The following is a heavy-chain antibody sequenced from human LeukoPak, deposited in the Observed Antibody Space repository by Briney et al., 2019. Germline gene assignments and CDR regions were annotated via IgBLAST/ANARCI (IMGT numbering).Heavy chain of an antibody. D-gene: IGHD3-22*01. V-gene: IGHV4-59*01. CDR3: ARRRYDSSGYHAFDI. J-gene: IGHJ3*02. CDR2: IYYSGST. CDR1: GGSISSYY. Sequence: SETLSLTCTVSGGSISSYYWSWIRQPPGKGLEWIGYIYYSGSTTYNPSLKSRVSISVDTSKNQFSLKLNSVTAADAAVYYCARRRYDSSGYHAFDIWGQGTMVTVSS.